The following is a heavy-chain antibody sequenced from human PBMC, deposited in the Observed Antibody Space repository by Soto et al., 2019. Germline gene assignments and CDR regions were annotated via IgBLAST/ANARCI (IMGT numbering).Heavy chain of an antibody. D-gene: IGHD3-3*01. CDR1: GYTFTSYG. CDR3: ARDGLRFLEWLSHKNWFDP. J-gene: IGHJ5*02. V-gene: IGHV1-18*01. Sequence: ASVKVSCKASGYTFTSYGISWVRQAPGQGLEWMGWISAYNGNTNYAQKLQGRVTMTTDTSTSTAYMELRSLRSDDTAVYYCARDGLRFLEWLSHKNWFDPWGQGTLVTVSS. CDR2: ISAYNGNT.